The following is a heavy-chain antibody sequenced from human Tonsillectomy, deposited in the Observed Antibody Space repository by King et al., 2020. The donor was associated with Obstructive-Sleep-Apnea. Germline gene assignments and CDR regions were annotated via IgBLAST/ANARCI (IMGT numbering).Heavy chain of an antibody. Sequence: VQLVESGGGLVKPGGSLRLSCAASGFTFSDYYMSWIRQAPGKGLEWVSYISSSGSTIYYADSVKGRFTISRDNAKNSRYLQRNSLRAEDTAVYYCARDVPERSLWSDPYYFDYWGQGTLVTVSS. V-gene: IGHV3-11*01. CDR2: ISSSGSTI. D-gene: IGHD5-18*01. J-gene: IGHJ4*02. CDR1: GFTFSDYY. CDR3: ARDVPERSLWSDPYYFDY.